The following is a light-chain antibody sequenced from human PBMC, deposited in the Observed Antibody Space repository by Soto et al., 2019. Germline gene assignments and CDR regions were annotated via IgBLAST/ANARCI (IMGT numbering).Light chain of an antibody. CDR2: SND. V-gene: IGLV1-44*01. CDR1: SSNIGSNT. Sequence: QSVLTQTPSASGTPGLRVTISCSGSSSNIGSNTVHWYHQLPGTAPKLLLYSNDKRPSGVPDRFSGSKSGTSASLAISGLQSEDEADYYCAAWDDSLNAVVFGGGTKVTVL. CDR3: AAWDDSLNAVV. J-gene: IGLJ2*01.